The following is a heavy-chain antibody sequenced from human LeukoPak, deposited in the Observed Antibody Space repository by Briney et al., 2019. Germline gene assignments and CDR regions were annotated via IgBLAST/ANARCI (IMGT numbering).Heavy chain of an antibody. Sequence: AASVKVSCKASGYTFTSYYMHWVRQAPGHGLEWMGIINPSGGSTSYAQKFQGRVTMTRDMSTSTVYMELSSLRSEDTAVYYCARDRSSGPVDYWGQGTLVTVSS. V-gene: IGHV1-46*01. CDR1: GYTFTSYY. CDR3: ARDRSSGPVDY. J-gene: IGHJ4*02. D-gene: IGHD6-6*01. CDR2: INPSGGST.